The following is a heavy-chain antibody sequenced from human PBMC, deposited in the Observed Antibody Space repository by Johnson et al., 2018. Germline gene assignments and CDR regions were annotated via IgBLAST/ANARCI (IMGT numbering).Heavy chain of an antibody. CDR3: ARPLTNHYGRGSFDV. CDR2: INVNGANT. CDR1: GFTFSSYA. D-gene: IGHD3-10*01. J-gene: IGHJ3*01. V-gene: IGHV3-23*04. Sequence: VQLVQSGGGLVQPGGSRRLSCAASGFTFSSYAMNWVRQAPGKGLEWVSAINVNGANTYYADSVKGRFTISRDNSKNTLYLQMNSLRAEATAAYYCARPLTNHYGRGSFDVWGQGTTVTISS.